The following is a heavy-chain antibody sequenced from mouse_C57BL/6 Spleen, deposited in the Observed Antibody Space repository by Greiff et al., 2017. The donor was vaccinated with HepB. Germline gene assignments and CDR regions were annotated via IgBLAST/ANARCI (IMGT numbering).Heavy chain of an antibody. V-gene: IGHV1-55*01. CDR1: GYTFTSYW. CDR3: AIGPIYYDYDGFAY. CDR2: IYPGSGST. Sequence: QVHVKQPGAELVKPGASVKMSCKASGYTFTSYWVTWVKQRPGQGLEWIGDIYPGSGSTNYNEKFKSKATLTVDTSSSTAYMQLSSLTSEDSAVYYCAIGPIYYDYDGFAYWGQGTLVTVSA. D-gene: IGHD2-4*01. J-gene: IGHJ3*01.